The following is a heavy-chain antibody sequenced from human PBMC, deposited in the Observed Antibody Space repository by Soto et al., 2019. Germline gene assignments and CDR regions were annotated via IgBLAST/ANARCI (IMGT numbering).Heavy chain of an antibody. CDR1: CVTIRCYY. CDR3: ASGTLSTIAAPDS. Sequence: ASETLSLTCNFSCVTIRCYYWNFIRHPPGKTLYLIGSIYYTGGTNYNPPLKSRVTISVDKSKNHFSLKFNSLTAADTAVYYCASGTLSTIAAPDSWGQGTLVTVSS. D-gene: IGHD6-13*01. V-gene: IGHV4-59*01. J-gene: IGHJ4*02. CDR2: IYYTGGT.